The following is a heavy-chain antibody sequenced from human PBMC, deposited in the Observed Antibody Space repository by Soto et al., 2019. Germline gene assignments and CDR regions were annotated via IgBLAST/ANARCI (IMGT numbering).Heavy chain of an antibody. V-gene: IGHV4-38-2*01. CDR1: GYSISSDYY. D-gene: IGHD2-8*02. CDR2: IYHSGST. J-gene: IGHJ5*02. CDR3: ARVQGTDSWFDP. Sequence: PSETLSLTCAVYGYSISSDYYWGWIRQPPGKGLEWIGSIYHSGSTYYNPPLKSRVTISVDKSQNQFSLRLSSVTAADTAVYYCARVQGTDSWFDPWGQGTLVTVSS.